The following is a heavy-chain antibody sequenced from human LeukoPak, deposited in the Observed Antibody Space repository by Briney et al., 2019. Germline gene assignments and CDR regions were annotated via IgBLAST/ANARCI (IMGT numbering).Heavy chain of an antibody. V-gene: IGHV4-4*02. D-gene: IGHD3-22*01. CDR1: GGSISSSNW. Sequence: PSETLSLTCAVSGGSISSSNWWSWVRQPPGKGLEWIGEIYHSGSTNYNPSLKSRVTISVDKSKNQFSLKLSSVTAADTAVYYCARYRADAVVVILRMVPKYYFDYWGQGTLVTVSS. CDR2: IYHSGST. J-gene: IGHJ4*02. CDR3: ARYRADAVVVILRMVPKYYFDY.